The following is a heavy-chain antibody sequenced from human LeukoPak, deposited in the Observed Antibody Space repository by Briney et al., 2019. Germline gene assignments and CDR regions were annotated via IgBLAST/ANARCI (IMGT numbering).Heavy chain of an antibody. D-gene: IGHD4-23*01. CDR1: GLSFSRSG. CDR2: ISSEGTTT. CDR3: ANGDALSYGGYFLDN. V-gene: IGHV3-30*18. Sequence: GRSLRLSCAASGLSFSRSGMHWVRQAPGKGLEWVAVISSEGTTTYYAGSVRGRFTMSRDNSRNTLYLQMNSLRPEDTAVYYCANGDALSYGGYFLDNWGQGTLVSVSS. J-gene: IGHJ4*02.